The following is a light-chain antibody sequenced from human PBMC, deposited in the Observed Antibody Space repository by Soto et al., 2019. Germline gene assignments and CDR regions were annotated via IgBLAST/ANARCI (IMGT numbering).Light chain of an antibody. Sequence: DIQMTQSPSSLSASVGDRVTITCRASQRVGSYLNWYQQKPGKAPTLLIYSASELQSGVSSRFSGSGSGTDFTLTIRNLQPEDFAVYYCQQSHNTPLTFGQGTKWIS. CDR1: QRVGSY. V-gene: IGKV1-39*01. CDR2: SAS. J-gene: IGKJ1*01. CDR3: QQSHNTPLT.